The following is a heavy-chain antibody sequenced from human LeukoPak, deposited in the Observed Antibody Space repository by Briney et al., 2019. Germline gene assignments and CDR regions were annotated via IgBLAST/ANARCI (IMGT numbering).Heavy chain of an antibody. CDR3: ARGAEGDSHYYYLYYYYYYMDV. Sequence: PGGSLRLSCAASGFTFSSYSMNWVRQAPGKGLGWVSYISSSSSAIYYADSVKGRFTISRDNAKNSLYLQMNSLRAEDTAVYYCARGAEGDSHYYYLYYYYYYMDVWGKGTTVTVSS. CDR1: GFTFSSYS. D-gene: IGHD2/OR15-2a*01. J-gene: IGHJ6*03. V-gene: IGHV3-48*01. CDR2: ISSSSSAI.